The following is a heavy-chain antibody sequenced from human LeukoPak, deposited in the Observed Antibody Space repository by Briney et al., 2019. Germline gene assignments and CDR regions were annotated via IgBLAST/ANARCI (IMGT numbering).Heavy chain of an antibody. V-gene: IGHV4-59*01. Sequence: PSETLSLTCTVSGGPISNYYWTWIRQPPGKGLEWIGYIYYSGSTNYNPSLRSRATISVDTSKKQFSLNLSSVTAADTALYYCARVATMVRGSNGMDVWGKGTTVTVSS. D-gene: IGHD3-10*01. CDR1: GGPISNYY. J-gene: IGHJ6*04. CDR2: IYYSGST. CDR3: ARVATMVRGSNGMDV.